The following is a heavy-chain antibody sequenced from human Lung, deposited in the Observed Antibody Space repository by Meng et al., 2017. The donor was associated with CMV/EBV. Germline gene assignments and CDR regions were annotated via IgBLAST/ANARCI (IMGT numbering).Heavy chain of an antibody. V-gene: IGHV3-30*04. J-gene: IGHJ4*02. CDR3: ARDAGSGQYYYDSRGYYDY. Sequence: GESLKISCAASGFTSSSFAMHWVRQAPGKGLEWVAMISFDGKKESYADSVKGRFTVSRDNSKTTVYLQMNSLRSEDTAVYYCARDAGSGQYYYDSRGYYDYWGKGTLVTVSS. CDR2: ISFDGKKE. CDR1: GFTSSSFA. D-gene: IGHD3-22*01.